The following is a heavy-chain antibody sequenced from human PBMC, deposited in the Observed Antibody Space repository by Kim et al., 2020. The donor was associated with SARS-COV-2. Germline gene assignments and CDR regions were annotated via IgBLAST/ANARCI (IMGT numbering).Heavy chain of an antibody. J-gene: IGHJ4*02. V-gene: IGHV3-9*01. D-gene: IGHD3-10*01. CDR3: AKGMVRGVLGFGFDY. Sequence: GGSLRLSCAASGFTFGDYAMHWVRPIPGKGLEWVSGINWNSGSIGYAASVKGRFTISRDNAKNSLYLQMNSLRAEDTALYYCAKGMVRGVLGFGFDYWGQGTLVTVSS. CDR2: INWNSGSI. CDR1: GFTFGDYA.